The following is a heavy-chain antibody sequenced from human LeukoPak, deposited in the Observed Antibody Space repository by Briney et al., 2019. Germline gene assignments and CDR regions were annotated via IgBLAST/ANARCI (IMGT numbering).Heavy chain of an antibody. CDR2: ISYDGSNK. CDR3: AKGTMGRGFGY. Sequence: PGRSLRLSCAASGFTFSSYAMHWVRQAPGKGLEWVAVISYDGSNKYYADSVKGRFTISRDNSKNTLYLQMNSLRAEDTAVYYCAKGTMGRGFGYWGQGTLVTVSS. V-gene: IGHV3-30*04. CDR1: GFTFSSYA. J-gene: IGHJ4*02. D-gene: IGHD3-10*01.